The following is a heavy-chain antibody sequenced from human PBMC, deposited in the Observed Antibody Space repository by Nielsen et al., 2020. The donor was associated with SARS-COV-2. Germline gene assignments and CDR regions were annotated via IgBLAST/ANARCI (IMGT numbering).Heavy chain of an antibody. D-gene: IGHD2-15*01. CDR2: IHPRTGDI. CDR1: GYTFRNYA. Sequence: ASVPFSCKASGYTFRNYAFHWVRQAPGHGLEWMGFIHPRTGDIEYSQNVQDRLIITADTHASTAYLDWRRLTYEDSAVYFWETKLRKEDEGDIWGQGT. V-gene: IGHV1-3*01. CDR3: ETKLRKEDEGDI. J-gene: IGHJ3*02.